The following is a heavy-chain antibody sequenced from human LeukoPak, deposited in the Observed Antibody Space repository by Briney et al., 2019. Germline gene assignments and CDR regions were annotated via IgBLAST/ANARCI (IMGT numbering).Heavy chain of an antibody. CDR2: IYQGGNT. Sequence: SGTLSLTCAVSGGSISNSNWWSWVRQPPGQGLEWIGEIYQGGNTNYNPSLKSRVTISVDKSKNQFSLKLSSVTAADTAVYYCASHSGSYLGNAFDIWGQGTMVTASS. CDR1: GGSISNSNW. CDR3: ASHSGSYLGNAFDI. D-gene: IGHD1-26*01. V-gene: IGHV4-4*02. J-gene: IGHJ3*02.